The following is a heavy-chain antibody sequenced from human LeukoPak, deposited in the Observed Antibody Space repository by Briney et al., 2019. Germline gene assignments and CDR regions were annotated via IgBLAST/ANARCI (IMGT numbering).Heavy chain of an antibody. V-gene: IGHV4-59*01. CDR1: GGSISSYY. CDR3: ARTSHPHGSSWLFDY. Sequence: SETLSLTCTVSGGSISSYYWSWIRQPPGKGLEWIGYIYFGGSTNYNPSLKSRVAISVDTSRNQFSLQLSSVTAADTAVYYCARTSHPHGSSWLFDYWGQGTLVTVSS. D-gene: IGHD6-13*01. J-gene: IGHJ4*02. CDR2: IYFGGST.